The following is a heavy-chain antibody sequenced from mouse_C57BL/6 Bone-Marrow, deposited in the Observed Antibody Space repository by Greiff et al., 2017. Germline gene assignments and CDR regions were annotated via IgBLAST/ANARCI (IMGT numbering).Heavy chain of an antibody. D-gene: IGHD1-2*01. CDR1: GFTFSSYA. J-gene: IGHJ4*01. Sequence: EVKLVESGGGLVKPGGSLKLSCAASGFTFSSYAMSWVRQTPEKRLEWVATISDGGSYTYYPDNVKGRFTISRDTAKNNLYLQMSHLKSEDTGMYYCARDGYPVDYWGQGTSVTVSS. CDR3: ARDGYPVDY. V-gene: IGHV5-4*01. CDR2: ISDGGSYT.